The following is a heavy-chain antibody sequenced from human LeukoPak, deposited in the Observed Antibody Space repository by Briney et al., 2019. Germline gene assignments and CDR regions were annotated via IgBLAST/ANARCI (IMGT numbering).Heavy chain of an antibody. V-gene: IGHV3-23*01. D-gene: IGHD3-22*01. CDR1: GFAFGVYA. J-gene: IGHJ4*02. Sequence: GGSLRLSCTGSGFAFGVYAMSWFRQAPGKGLEWVAGISDSGGRTNYADSVKGRFTISRDNPKNTLYLQMNSLRAEDTAVYFCAKRGVVIRVILVGFHKEAYYFDSWGQGALVTVSS. CDR2: ISDSGGRT. CDR3: AKRGVVIRVILVGFHKEAYYFDS.